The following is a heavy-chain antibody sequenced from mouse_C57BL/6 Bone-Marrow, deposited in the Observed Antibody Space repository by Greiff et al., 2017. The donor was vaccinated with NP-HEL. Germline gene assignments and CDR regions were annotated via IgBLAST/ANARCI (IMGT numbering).Heavy chain of an antibody. J-gene: IGHJ3*01. D-gene: IGHD1-1*01. Sequence: EVQGVESGAELVKPGASVKLSCTASGFNIKDYYMHRVKQRTEQGLEWIGRIDPEAGETKYAPKFQGKATITADTSSNTAYLQLSSLTSEDTAVYYCASSPRTVVPFAYWGQGTLVTVSA. CDR1: GFNIKDYY. CDR2: IDPEAGET. V-gene: IGHV14-2*01. CDR3: ASSPRTVVPFAY.